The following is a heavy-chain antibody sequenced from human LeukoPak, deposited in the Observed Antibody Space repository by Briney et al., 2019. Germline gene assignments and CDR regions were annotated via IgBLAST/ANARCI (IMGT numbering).Heavy chain of an antibody. V-gene: IGHV3-30*02. D-gene: IGHD3-10*01. CDR1: GFTISSYG. J-gene: IGHJ6*03. Sequence: GGSLRLSCAASGFTISSYGMHWVRQAPGKGLEWVAFIRYDGSNKYYADSVKGRFTISRDNSKNTLYLQMNSLRAEDTAVYYCAKGGVRGVTAYYYYMDVWGKGTTVTISS. CDR2: IRYDGSNK. CDR3: AKGGVRGVTAYYYYMDV.